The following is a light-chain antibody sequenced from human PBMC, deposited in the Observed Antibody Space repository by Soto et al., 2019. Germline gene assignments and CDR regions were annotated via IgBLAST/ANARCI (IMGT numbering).Light chain of an antibody. J-gene: IGLJ2*01. V-gene: IGLV2-8*01. CDR1: SSDVGGYDY. CDR3: SSYAGNNNLV. Sequence: QSALTQPPSASGSPGQSVTISCTGTSSDVGGYDYVSWYQQRPGKAPKLLIHEVTKRPSGVPDRFSGSKSGNTASLTVSGLQAEDEADYYCSSYAGNNNLVFGGGTKLTVL. CDR2: EVT.